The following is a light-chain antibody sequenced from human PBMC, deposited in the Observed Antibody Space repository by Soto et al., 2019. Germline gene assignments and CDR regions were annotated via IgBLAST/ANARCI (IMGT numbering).Light chain of an antibody. CDR1: SSNIGSHY. V-gene: IGLV1-47*01. CDR3: AAWDDSLSVLYV. Sequence: QSVLTQPPSASGTPGQRVTISCSGSSSNIGSHYVYWYQQLPGTAPKLLMYKNDQRPSGVPARFSGSKSGTSASLAISGLRSEDEADYYCAAWDDSLSVLYVFGTGTKVTVL. CDR2: KND. J-gene: IGLJ1*01.